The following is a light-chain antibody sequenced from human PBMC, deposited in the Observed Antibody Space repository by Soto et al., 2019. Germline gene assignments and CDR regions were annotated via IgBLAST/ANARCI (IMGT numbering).Light chain of an antibody. Sequence: DIQMTQSPSTLSASVGGRVTITCRASQSISSWLAWYQQKPGSAPKLLIYEASSLESGVPSRISGSGSGTEFTLTATTLQPDDFATYYCQQYSTYPYTFGQGTKLEIK. CDR2: EAS. CDR1: QSISSW. V-gene: IGKV1-5*03. J-gene: IGKJ2*01. CDR3: QQYSTYPYT.